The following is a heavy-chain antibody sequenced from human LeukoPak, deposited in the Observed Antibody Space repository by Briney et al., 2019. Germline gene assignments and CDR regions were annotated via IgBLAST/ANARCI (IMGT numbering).Heavy chain of an antibody. CDR2: INNSGGST. Sequence: GGSLRLSCVASGFTFNNYAMNWVRQAPGKGLEWVSGINNSGGSTYYADSVKGRFTISRDNSKSTLHVQMNSLRVEDTAIYFCTKLSSFDYVWGSRSNDYWGQGTLVTVSS. D-gene: IGHD3-16*01. J-gene: IGHJ4*02. CDR3: TKLSSFDYVWGSRSNDY. V-gene: IGHV3-23*01. CDR1: GFTFNNYA.